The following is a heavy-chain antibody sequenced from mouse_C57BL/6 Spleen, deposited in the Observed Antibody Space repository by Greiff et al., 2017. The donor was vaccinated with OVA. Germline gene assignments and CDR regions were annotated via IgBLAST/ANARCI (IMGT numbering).Heavy chain of an antibody. J-gene: IGHJ4*01. Sequence: VMLVESGPGLVQPSQSLSITCTVSGFSLTSYGVHWVRQSPGKGLEWLGVIWSGGSTDYNAAFISRLSISKDNSKSKVFFKMNSLQADDTAIYYCARKGYDGYSYAMDYWGQGTSVTVSS. CDR3: ARKGYDGYSYAMDY. D-gene: IGHD2-3*01. V-gene: IGHV2-2*01. CDR2: IWSGGST. CDR1: GFSLTSYG.